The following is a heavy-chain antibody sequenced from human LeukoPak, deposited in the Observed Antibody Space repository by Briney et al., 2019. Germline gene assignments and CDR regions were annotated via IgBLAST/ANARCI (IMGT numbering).Heavy chain of an antibody. Sequence: SETLSLTCAVYGGSFSGYYWSWIRQPPGKGLEWIGEINHSGSTNYNPSLKSRVTISVDTSKNQFSLKLSSVTAADTAVYYCARAPGYSSGSYGARGTSRYFDYWGQGTLVTVSS. D-gene: IGHD6-19*01. CDR1: GGSFSGYY. V-gene: IGHV4-34*01. J-gene: IGHJ4*02. CDR3: ARAPGYSSGSYGARGTSRYFDY. CDR2: INHSGST.